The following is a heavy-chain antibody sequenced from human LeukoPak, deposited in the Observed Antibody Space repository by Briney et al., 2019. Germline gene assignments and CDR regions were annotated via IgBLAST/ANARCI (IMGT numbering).Heavy chain of an antibody. D-gene: IGHD3-22*01. V-gene: IGHV1-2*02. J-gene: IGHJ5*02. CDR2: INPNSGGT. CDR1: GYTFTGYY. CDR3: AGVAYYDSSGYPHGFDP. Sequence: ASVKVSCKASGYTFTGYYMHWVRQAPGQGLEWMGWINPNSGGTNYAQKFQGRVTMTRDTSISTAYMELSRLRSDDTAVYYCAGVAYYDSSGYPHGFDPWGQGTLVTVSS.